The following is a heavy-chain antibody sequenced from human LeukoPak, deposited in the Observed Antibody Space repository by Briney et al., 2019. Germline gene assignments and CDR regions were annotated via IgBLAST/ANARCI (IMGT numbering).Heavy chain of an antibody. D-gene: IGHD5-18*01. CDR2: INPKSGGT. CDR3: ARGAIVIQLWLNQECQL. J-gene: IGHJ2*01. V-gene: IGHV1-2*02. Sequence: ASVKVSCKASGYTFTDYFMNWVRQAPGQGLEWMGWINPKSGGTVYAQKFQGRVTMTRDTSSSTAYMELSRLRSDDTAVYYCARGAIVIQLWLNQECQLWGRGTLVTVSS. CDR1: GYTFTDYF.